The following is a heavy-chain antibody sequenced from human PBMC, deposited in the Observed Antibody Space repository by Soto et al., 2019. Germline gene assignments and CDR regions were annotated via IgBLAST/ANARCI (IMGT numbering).Heavy chain of an antibody. CDR2: INPNSGGT. CDR1: GYTFTGYY. J-gene: IGHJ6*02. V-gene: IGHV1-2*02. D-gene: IGHD1-1*01. Sequence: ASVKVYCKASGYTFTGYYMHWVRQAPGQGLEWMGWINPNSGGTNYAQKFQGRVTMTRDTSISTAYMELSRLRSDDTAVYYCARAAPNWNDVYYYYGMDVWGQGTTVTAP. CDR3: ARAAPNWNDVYYYYGMDV.